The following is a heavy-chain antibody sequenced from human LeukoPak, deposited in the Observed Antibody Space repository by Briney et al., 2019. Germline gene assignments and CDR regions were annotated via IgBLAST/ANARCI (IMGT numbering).Heavy chain of an antibody. J-gene: IGHJ5*02. Sequence: SETLSLTCTVSGGSISSYYWSWIRQPPGKGLEWIGYIYTSGSTNYNPSLKSRVTISVDTSKNQFSLKLSSVTAADTAVYYCARLVPTMVREYNWFDPWGQGTLVTVSS. CDR1: GGSISSYY. D-gene: IGHD3-10*01. CDR3: ARLVPTMVREYNWFDP. CDR2: IYTSGST. V-gene: IGHV4-4*09.